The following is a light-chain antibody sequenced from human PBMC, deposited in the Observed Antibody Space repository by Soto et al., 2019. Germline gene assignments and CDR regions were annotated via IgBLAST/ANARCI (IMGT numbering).Light chain of an antibody. V-gene: IGLV3-1*01. J-gene: IGLJ1*01. Sequence: SYELTQPPSVSVSPGQTASITCSGDKLGDKYACWYQQKPGQSPVLVIYQDSKRPSGIPERFSGSNSGNTATLTISGTQAMDEADYYCQAWDSSTAGVFGTGIKLTVL. CDR3: QAWDSSTAGV. CDR2: QDS. CDR1: KLGDKY.